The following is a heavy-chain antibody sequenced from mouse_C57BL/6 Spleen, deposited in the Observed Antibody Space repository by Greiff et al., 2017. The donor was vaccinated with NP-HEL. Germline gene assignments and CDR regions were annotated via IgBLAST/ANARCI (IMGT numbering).Heavy chain of an antibody. J-gene: IGHJ1*03. Sequence: EVQLQQSGPELVKPGASVKIPCKASGYTFTDYNMDWVKQSHGKSLEWIGDINPNNGGTIYNQKFKGKATLTVDKSSSTAYMELRNLTSEDTAVYYCARRGKYYSNYEYFDVWGTGTTVTVSS. CDR1: GYTFTDYN. CDR3: ARRGKYYSNYEYFDV. V-gene: IGHV1-18*01. CDR2: INPNNGGT. D-gene: IGHD2-5*01.